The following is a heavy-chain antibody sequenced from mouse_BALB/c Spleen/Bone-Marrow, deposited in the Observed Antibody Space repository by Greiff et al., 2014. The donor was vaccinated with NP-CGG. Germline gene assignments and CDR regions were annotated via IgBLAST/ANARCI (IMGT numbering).Heavy chain of an antibody. Sequence: EVKLVESGGGLVKPGGSLKLSCAASGFTFSDFYMFWFRQTPEKRLEWVATISNGGTYTYYPDSVKGRFTISGDNAKNNLYLQMSSRKSEDTAMYYCARSGERYGAMDYWGQGTSVTVTS. CDR1: GFTFSDFY. V-gene: IGHV5-4*02. J-gene: IGHJ4*01. CDR3: ARSGERYGAMDY. CDR2: ISNGGTYT. D-gene: IGHD1-1*02.